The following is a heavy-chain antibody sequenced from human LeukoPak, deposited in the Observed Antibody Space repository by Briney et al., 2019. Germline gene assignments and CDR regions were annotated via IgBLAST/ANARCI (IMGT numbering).Heavy chain of an antibody. CDR2: ISSSCSYT. Sequence: GGSLRLSCAASGFILSDYYMTWIRQAPGKGLEFISFISSSCSYTNSADSVKGRFTISRDNAKNSLYLQMNSLRAEDTAVYYCATIVPDVVATLTFDYWGQGTLVTVSS. J-gene: IGHJ4*02. D-gene: IGHD2-15*01. V-gene: IGHV3-11*06. CDR1: GFILSDYY. CDR3: ATIVPDVVATLTFDY.